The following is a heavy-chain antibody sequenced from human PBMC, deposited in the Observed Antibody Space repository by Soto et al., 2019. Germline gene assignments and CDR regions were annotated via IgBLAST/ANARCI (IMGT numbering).Heavy chain of an antibody. CDR1: AFTVSNNY. V-gene: IGHV3-11*06. CDR2: ISSSSSYT. D-gene: IGHD6-6*01. J-gene: IGHJ6*02. Sequence: GSLRLSCAASAFTVSNNYMSWIRQAPGKGLEWVSYISSSSSYTNYADSVKGRFTISRDNAKNSLYLQMNSLRAEDTAVYYCARLTAARDYGMAVWGQGTTVTVSS. CDR3: ARLTAARDYGMAV.